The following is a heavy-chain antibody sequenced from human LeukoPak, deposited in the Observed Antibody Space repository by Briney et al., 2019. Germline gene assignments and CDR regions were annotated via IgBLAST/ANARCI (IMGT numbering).Heavy chain of an antibody. CDR1: GFTFSDYY. D-gene: IGHD3-22*01. J-gene: IGHJ4*02. CDR2: ISSSGSTI. CDR3: ARDGSSGYYRFDY. V-gene: IGHV3-11*04. Sequence: GGSLRLSCAASGFTFSDYYMSWIRQAPGKGLEWVSYISSSGSTIYYADSVKGRFTISRDSAKNSLYLQMNSLRAEDTAVYYCARDGSSGYYRFDYWGQGTLVTVSS.